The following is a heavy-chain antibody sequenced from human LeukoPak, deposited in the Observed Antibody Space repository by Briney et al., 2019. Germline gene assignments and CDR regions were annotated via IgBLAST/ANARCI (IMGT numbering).Heavy chain of an antibody. CDR3: TSDGFMDV. Sequence: PGGSLRLSCAASGFTFSSYWMHWVRQTPGKGLEWVGFIRSKGYGGTTEYAASVKGRFTISRDDSKNIAYLQMNSLKTEDTAVYYCTSDGFMDVWGKGTTVTVSS. CDR2: IRSKGYGGTT. D-gene: IGHD2-2*03. V-gene: IGHV3-49*04. CDR1: GFTFSSYW. J-gene: IGHJ6*03.